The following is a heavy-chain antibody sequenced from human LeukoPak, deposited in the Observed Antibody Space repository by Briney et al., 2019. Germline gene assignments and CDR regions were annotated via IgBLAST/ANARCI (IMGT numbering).Heavy chain of an antibody. CDR3: ARERGRVTLVRGVIPDAFDI. J-gene: IGHJ3*02. Sequence: PSETLSLTCTVSGGSINDYYWSWIRQPPGKGLEWIGYIYHSGSTKYNPSLKSRVTLSVDTSRNQFSLRLSSVAAADTGVYYCARERGRVTLVRGVIPDAFDIWGQGTMVTVSS. CDR2: IYHSGST. CDR1: GGSINDYY. V-gene: IGHV4-59*01. D-gene: IGHD3-10*01.